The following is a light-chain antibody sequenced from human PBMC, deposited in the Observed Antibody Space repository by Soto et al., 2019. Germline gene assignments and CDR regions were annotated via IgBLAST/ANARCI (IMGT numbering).Light chain of an antibody. Sequence: QSVLTQPPSASGSPGQSVTISCTGTSSDVGAYNYLSWYQQHPGKAPKLMIYEVSKRPSGVPDRFSGSKSGNTASLTVSGLQAEDGADYYCSSYAGSNNYVFGTGTKVTVL. V-gene: IGLV2-8*01. J-gene: IGLJ1*01. CDR3: SSYAGSNNYV. CDR1: SSDVGAYNY. CDR2: EVS.